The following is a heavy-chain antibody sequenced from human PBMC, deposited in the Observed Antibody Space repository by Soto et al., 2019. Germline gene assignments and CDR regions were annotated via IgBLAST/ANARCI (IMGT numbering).Heavy chain of an antibody. V-gene: IGHV1-18*01. CDR3: ARAPGYDYVWGSYRSSGPAFDI. J-gene: IGHJ3*02. CDR1: GYTFTSYG. Sequence: ASVKVSCKASGYTFTSYGISWVRQAPGQGLEWMGWISAYNGNTNYAQKLQGRVTMTTDTSTSTAYMELRSLRSDDTAVYYCARAPGYDYVWGSYRSSGPAFDIWGQGTMVTVSS. CDR2: ISAYNGNT. D-gene: IGHD3-16*02.